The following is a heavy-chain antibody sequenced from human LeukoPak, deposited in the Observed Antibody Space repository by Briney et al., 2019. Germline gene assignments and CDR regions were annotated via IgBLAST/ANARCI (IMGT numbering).Heavy chain of an antibody. CDR3: ARSRTMYYYDSSGYYYVDVYFDY. Sequence: GESLKISCKGSGYSFTSYWIGWVRQMPGKGLEWMGIIYPGDSDTRYSPSFQGQVTISADRSISTAYLQWSSLKASDTAMYCCARSRTMYYYDSSGYYYVDVYFDYWGQGTLVTVSS. J-gene: IGHJ4*02. CDR1: GYSFTSYW. V-gene: IGHV5-51*01. D-gene: IGHD3-22*01. CDR2: IYPGDSDT.